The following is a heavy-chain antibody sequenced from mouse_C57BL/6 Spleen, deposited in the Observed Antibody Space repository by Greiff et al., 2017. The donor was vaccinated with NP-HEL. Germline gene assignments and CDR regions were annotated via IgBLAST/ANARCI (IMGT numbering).Heavy chain of an antibody. V-gene: IGHV1-80*01. J-gene: IGHJ4*01. Sequence: VQLQESGAELVKPGASVKISCKASGYAFSSYWMNWVKQRPGKGLEWIGQIYPGDGDTNYNGKFKGKATLTADKSSSTAYMQLSSLTSEDSAVYFCARKVFITTVVATDYWGQGTSVTVSS. CDR2: IYPGDGDT. CDR1: GYAFSSYW. CDR3: ARKVFITTVVATDY. D-gene: IGHD1-1*01.